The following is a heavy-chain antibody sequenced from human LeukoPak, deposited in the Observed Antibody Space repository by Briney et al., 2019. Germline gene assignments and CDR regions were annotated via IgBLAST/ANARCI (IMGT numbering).Heavy chain of an antibody. V-gene: IGHV4-31*03. CDR1: GGSISSSDYY. D-gene: IGHD2-15*01. J-gene: IGHJ4*02. Sequence: SETLSLTCTVSGGSISSSDYYWSWIRQHPGKGLEWIGYIHYSGSTYYNPSLKSRVTISVDTSKKQFSLNLSPVTAADTAVYYCARVGVAAKSSRYFDYWGQGTLVTVSS. CDR3: ARVGVAAKSSRYFDY. CDR2: IHYSGST.